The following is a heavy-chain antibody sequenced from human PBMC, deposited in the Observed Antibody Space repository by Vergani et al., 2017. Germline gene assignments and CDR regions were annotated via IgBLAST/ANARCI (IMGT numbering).Heavy chain of an antibody. J-gene: IGHJ4*02. CDR3: ARRSSTVTTIWGYYFDY. Sequence: EVQLVPSGAEVKKPGESLKISCKGSGYSFTSYWIGWVRQMPGKGLEWMGIIYPGDSDTRYSPSFQGQVTISADKAISTAYLQWSSLKASDTAMYYCARRSSTVTTIWGYYFDYWGQGTLVTVSS. CDR2: IYPGDSDT. CDR1: GYSFTSYW. D-gene: IGHD4-17*01. V-gene: IGHV5-51*01.